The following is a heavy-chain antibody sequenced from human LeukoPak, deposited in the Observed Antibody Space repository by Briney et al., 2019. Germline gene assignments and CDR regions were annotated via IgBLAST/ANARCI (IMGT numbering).Heavy chain of an antibody. CDR3: ARAHELRYFDWLLQKEPFDY. J-gene: IGHJ4*02. Sequence: ASVKVSCKASGYTFTSYGISWVRQAPGQGLEWMGWISAYNGNTNYAQKLQGRVTMTTDTSTSTAYMELRSLRSDDTAVYYCARAHELRYFDWLLQKEPFDYWGQGTLVTVSS. V-gene: IGHV1-18*01. D-gene: IGHD3-9*01. CDR2: ISAYNGNT. CDR1: GYTFTSYG.